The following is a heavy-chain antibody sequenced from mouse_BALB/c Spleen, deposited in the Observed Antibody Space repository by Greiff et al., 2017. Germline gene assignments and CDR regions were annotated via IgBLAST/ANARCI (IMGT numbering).Heavy chain of an antibody. CDR2: IDPANGNT. Sequence: EVQLQESGAELVKPGASVKLSCTASGFNIKDTYMHWVKQRPEQGLEWIGRIDPANGNTKYDPKFQGKATITADTSSNTAYLQLSSLTSEDTAVYYCASSSYWYFDVWGAGTTVTVSS. V-gene: IGHV14-3*02. CDR3: ASSSYWYFDV. D-gene: IGHD1-1*01. CDR1: GFNIKDTY. J-gene: IGHJ1*01.